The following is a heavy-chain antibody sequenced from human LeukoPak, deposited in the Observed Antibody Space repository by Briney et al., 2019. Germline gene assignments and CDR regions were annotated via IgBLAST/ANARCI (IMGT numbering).Heavy chain of an antibody. CDR1: GYIFTNYC. Sequence: GESLRISCETSGYIFTNYCIGWVRQMPGEGLEWMGIISPSDSDTRYGPSFQGQVTILADKSINTAYLQWGSLKASDTAMYYCARGPPRAAVVFREFDMSGQARMVTVSS. V-gene: IGHV5-51*01. D-gene: IGHD6-19*01. J-gene: IGHJ3*02. CDR3: ARGPPRAAVVFREFDM. CDR2: ISPSDSDT.